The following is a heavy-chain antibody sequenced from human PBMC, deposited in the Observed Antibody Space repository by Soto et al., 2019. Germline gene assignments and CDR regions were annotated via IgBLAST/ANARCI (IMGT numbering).Heavy chain of an antibody. Sequence: QGQFLQSGDEVKKPGASVRVSCRASGYPFTSYGISWVRQAPGQGLEWVAWISAYNGNRDIAQKFQGRVTMTLETSTGTAHMELGDLTSADTAVYYCARGRIVASIHDAFEIWGQGTNVTVSS. CDR3: ARGRIVASIHDAFEI. V-gene: IGHV1-18*01. D-gene: IGHD5-12*01. CDR1: GYPFTSYG. CDR2: ISAYNGNR. J-gene: IGHJ3*02.